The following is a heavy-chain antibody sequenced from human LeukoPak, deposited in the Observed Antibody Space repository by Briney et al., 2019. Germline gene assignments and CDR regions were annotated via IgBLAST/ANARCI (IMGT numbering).Heavy chain of an antibody. Sequence: GGSLRLSCAASGFTVSSNYMSWVRQAPGKGLEWVSVIYSGGSTYYAGSVKGRFTISRDNSKNTLYLQMNSLRAEDTAVYYCASSYCSSTSCYLGFDYWGQGTLVTVSS. D-gene: IGHD2-2*01. V-gene: IGHV3-53*01. CDR1: GFTVSSNY. CDR3: ASSYCSSTSCYLGFDY. J-gene: IGHJ4*02. CDR2: IYSGGST.